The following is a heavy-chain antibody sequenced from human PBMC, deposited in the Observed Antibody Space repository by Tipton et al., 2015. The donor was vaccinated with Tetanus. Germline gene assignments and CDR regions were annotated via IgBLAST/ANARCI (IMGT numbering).Heavy chain of an antibody. J-gene: IGHJ4*02. Sequence: SLRLSCAASGFTFSTYTLNWVRQTPGKGLEWVSSISGTGSVVKDADSVRGRFTISRDNAKNSLYLQMNSLRDEDTAVYYCARGSGAMDRWGQGTLVTVSP. CDR2: ISGTGSVV. V-gene: IGHV3-21*01. CDR3: ARGSGAMDR. D-gene: IGHD7-27*01. CDR1: GFTFSTYT.